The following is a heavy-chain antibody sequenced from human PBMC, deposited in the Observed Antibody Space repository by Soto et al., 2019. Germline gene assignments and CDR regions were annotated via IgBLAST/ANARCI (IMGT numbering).Heavy chain of an antibody. CDR2: ISWNSGSI. CDR1: GFTFDDYA. D-gene: IGHD5-12*01. V-gene: IGHV3-9*01. CDR3: AKDMRYADGVYDWGFDY. J-gene: IGHJ4*02. Sequence: EVQLVESGGGLVQPGRSLRLSCAASGFTFDDYAMHWVRQAPGKGLEWVSGISWNSGSIGYADSVKGRFTISRDNAKNSLYLQMNSLRAEDTALYYCAKDMRYADGVYDWGFDYWGQGTLVTVSS.